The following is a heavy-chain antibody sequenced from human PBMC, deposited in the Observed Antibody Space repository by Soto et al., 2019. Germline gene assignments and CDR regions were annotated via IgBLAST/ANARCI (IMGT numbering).Heavy chain of an antibody. J-gene: IGHJ4*02. Sequence: EVQLLESGGGLVQPGESLRLSYAASGFTFSIYAMMWVRQSPGKGQEWVAGMTGSGGDIRYADSVKGRFTISKDNSKNTLYLQMNSLRAEDTAMYYCAKDAVYGDGLWLAANWGQGTLVTVSS. D-gene: IGHD4-17*01. V-gene: IGHV3-23*01. CDR3: AKDAVYGDGLWLAAN. CDR2: MTGSGGDI. CDR1: GFTFSIYA.